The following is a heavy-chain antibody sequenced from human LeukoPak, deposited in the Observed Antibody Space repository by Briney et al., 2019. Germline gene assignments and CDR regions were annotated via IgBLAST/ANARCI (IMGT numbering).Heavy chain of an antibody. CDR3: ARYYDSSGYYRFIFDY. D-gene: IGHD3-22*01. J-gene: IGHJ4*02. V-gene: IGHV3-30*02. Sequence: PGGSLRLSCAASGFTFRSYGMHWVRQAPGKGLEWVTFIRYDGSNKYYTDSVKGRFTISRDNSKNTLYLQMNSLRTEDTAVYYCARYYDSSGYYRFIFDYWGQGTLVTVSS. CDR1: GFTFRSYG. CDR2: IRYDGSNK.